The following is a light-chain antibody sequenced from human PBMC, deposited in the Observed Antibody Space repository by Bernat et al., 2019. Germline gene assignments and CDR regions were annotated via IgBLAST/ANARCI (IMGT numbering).Light chain of an antibody. J-gene: IGKJ5*01. CDR1: QTIANY. Sequence: DIQMTQSPSSLSASLGDRVTITCRASQTIANYLNWYQQEPGRAPKLLIYKSSTLHSGVPSRFSGSGSGTEFTLTISSLQPEDFATYYCQQSHMAPPITFGQGTRL. CDR3: QQSHMAPPIT. CDR2: KSS. V-gene: IGKV1-39*01.